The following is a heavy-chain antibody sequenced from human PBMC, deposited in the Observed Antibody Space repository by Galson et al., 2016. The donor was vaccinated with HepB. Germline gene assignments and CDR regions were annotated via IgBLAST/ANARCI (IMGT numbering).Heavy chain of an antibody. Sequence: SLRLSCAASGFTFSRYGMHWVRQAPGKGLEWVALIWSDGSNKYYADSVKGRFTISRDNSKNTAYLQMNSLRAEDRAVYYCAWEAGIAAAATYDYWGQGTLVTVSS. J-gene: IGHJ4*02. V-gene: IGHV3-33*01. CDR3: AWEAGIAAAATYDY. CDR2: IWSDGSNK. D-gene: IGHD6-13*01. CDR1: GFTFSRYG.